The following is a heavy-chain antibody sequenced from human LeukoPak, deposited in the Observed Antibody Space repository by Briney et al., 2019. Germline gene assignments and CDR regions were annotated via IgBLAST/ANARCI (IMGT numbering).Heavy chain of an antibody. Sequence: TETLSLTCAVYGGSFSGYYWSWIRQPPGKGLEWIGEINHSGSTNYNPSLKSRVTISVDTSKNQFSLKLSSVTAADTAVYYCARIGGKSMVYGMDVWGQGTTVTVSS. D-gene: IGHD3-10*01. V-gene: IGHV4-34*01. CDR2: INHSGST. J-gene: IGHJ6*02. CDR1: GGSFSGYY. CDR3: ARIGGKSMVYGMDV.